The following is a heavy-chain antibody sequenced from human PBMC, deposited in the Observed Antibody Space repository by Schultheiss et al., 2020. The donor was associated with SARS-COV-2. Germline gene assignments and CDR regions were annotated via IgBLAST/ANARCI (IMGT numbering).Heavy chain of an antibody. J-gene: IGHJ4*02. CDR3: SSSWYGGPFDD. D-gene: IGHD6-13*01. CDR2: ISYDGSKK. Sequence: GGSLRLSCAASGFDFSDYALHWVRQAPGQGLEWVAVISYDGSKKYYADSVKGRFTISRDNSKNTLNLQMNSLRAEDTAVYYCSSSWYGGPFDDWGQGTLVTVSS. CDR1: GFDFSDYA. V-gene: IGHV3-30*01.